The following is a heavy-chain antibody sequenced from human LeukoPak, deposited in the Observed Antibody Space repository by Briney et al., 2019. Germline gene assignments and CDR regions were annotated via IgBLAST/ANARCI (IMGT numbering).Heavy chain of an antibody. CDR1: GLTFTIYA. Sequence: SGGSLRLSCAASGLTFTIYAMTWVRQAPGKGLEWVAAISGGGDSTYYADSVKGRFTISRDNSNNTLLLQINSLRAEDTAVYYCAKGPAVTAPSQGVSFDYWGQGTQVTVSS. CDR3: AKGPAVTAPSQGVSFDY. D-gene: IGHD2-21*02. J-gene: IGHJ4*02. V-gene: IGHV3-23*01. CDR2: ISGGGDST.